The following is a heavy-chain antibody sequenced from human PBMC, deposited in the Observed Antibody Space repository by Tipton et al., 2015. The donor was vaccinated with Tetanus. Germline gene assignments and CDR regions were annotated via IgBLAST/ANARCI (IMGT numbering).Heavy chain of an antibody. CDR3: TRDSHKTY. V-gene: IGHV3-30*03. Sequence: SLRLSCAASGFTFSTCGMHWVRQAPGKGLEWVALISYDGSNRYYADSVKGRFTISRDISRNTLSLQMNSLRAEDTAVYYCTRDSHKTYWGQGTLVTVSS. CDR2: ISYDGSNR. CDR1: GFTFSTCG. J-gene: IGHJ4*02.